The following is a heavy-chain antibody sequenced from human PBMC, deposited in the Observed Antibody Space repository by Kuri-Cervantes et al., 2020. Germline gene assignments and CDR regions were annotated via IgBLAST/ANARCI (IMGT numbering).Heavy chain of an antibody. Sequence: SLKISCAASGFTFDDYAMHWVRQAPGKGLEWVSGISWNSGSIGYADSVKGRFTISRDNAKNSLYLQMNSLRAEDTALYYCAKDRYYDSSGYYVDYWGQGTLVTVSS. CDR3: AKDRYYDSSGYYVDY. V-gene: IGHV3-9*01. D-gene: IGHD3-22*01. CDR2: ISWNSGSI. J-gene: IGHJ4*02. CDR1: GFTFDDYA.